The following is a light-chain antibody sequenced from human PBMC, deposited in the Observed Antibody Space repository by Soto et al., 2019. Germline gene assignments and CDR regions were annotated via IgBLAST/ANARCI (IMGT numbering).Light chain of an antibody. CDR1: QSLIHSDGNTY. V-gene: IGKV2-30*02. CDR2: KVS. J-gene: IGKJ1*01. Sequence: DFVMTESPLSLPVTLGQPASISCRSSQSLIHSDGNTYLNWFQQRPGQSPRRLIYKVSDRDSGVPDRFSGSGSGTDFTLKISRVEAEDVGVYYCMQGTHWLWTFGQGTEVEIK. CDR3: MQGTHWLWT.